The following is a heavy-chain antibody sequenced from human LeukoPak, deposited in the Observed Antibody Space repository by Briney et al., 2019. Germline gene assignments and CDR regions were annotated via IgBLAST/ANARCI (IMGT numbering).Heavy chain of an antibody. CDR1: DYSIRNNYY. J-gene: IGHJ4*02. V-gene: IGHV3-30*18. Sequence: LSLTCTVSDYSIRNNYYWGWIRQPPGKGLEWVALISSDASDHYYLDSVKDRFTVSRDNSKNTLYLQIDSLRVDDTAVFYCVKSIVAGTGIFDSWGQGTLVTVSS. CDR3: VKSIVAGTGIFDS. CDR2: ISSDASDH. D-gene: IGHD1-26*01.